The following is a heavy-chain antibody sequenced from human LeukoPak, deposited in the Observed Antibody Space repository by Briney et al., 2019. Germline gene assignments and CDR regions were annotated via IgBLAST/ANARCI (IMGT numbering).Heavy chain of an antibody. CDR1: GGSFSGYY. Sequence: PSETLSLTCAVYGGSFSGYYWSWIRQPPGKGLEGIGEINHSGSTNYNPSLKSRVTISVDTSKNQFSLKLSSVTAADTAVYYCARGRDYWGQGTLVTVSS. CDR3: ARGRDY. J-gene: IGHJ4*02. CDR2: INHSGST. V-gene: IGHV4-34*01.